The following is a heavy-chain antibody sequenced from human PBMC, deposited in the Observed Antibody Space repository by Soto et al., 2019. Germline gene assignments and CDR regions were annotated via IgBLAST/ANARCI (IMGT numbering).Heavy chain of an antibody. J-gene: IGHJ5*02. Sequence: EVQLVESGGGLVQPGGSLKLSCAASGFTFSGSAMHWVRQASGKGLEWVGRIRSKANSYATAYAASVKGRVTISRDDSKNTAYLQMNSLKTEDTAVYYCTRPRGECSSTSCYAGWFDPWGQGALVTVSS. V-gene: IGHV3-73*01. CDR2: IRSKANSYAT. CDR3: TRPRGECSSTSCYAGWFDP. D-gene: IGHD2-2*01. CDR1: GFTFSGSA.